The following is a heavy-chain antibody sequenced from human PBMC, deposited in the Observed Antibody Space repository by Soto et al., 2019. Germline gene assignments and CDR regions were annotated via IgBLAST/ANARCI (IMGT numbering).Heavy chain of an antibody. V-gene: IGHV1-3*01. J-gene: IGHJ4*02. D-gene: IGHD1-26*01. Sequence: ASVKVSCKASGYTFTSYGISWVRQAPGQGLEWMGWINAGNGNTKYSQKFQGRVTITRDTSASTAYMELSSLRSEDTAVYYCERALGLYYFDYWGQGYLVTVSS. CDR2: INAGNGNT. CDR1: GYTFTSYG. CDR3: ERALGLYYFDY.